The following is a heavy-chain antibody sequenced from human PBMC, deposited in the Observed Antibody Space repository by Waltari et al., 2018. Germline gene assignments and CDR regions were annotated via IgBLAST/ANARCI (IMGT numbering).Heavy chain of an antibody. D-gene: IGHD4-17*01. CDR1: GGTFSSYA. V-gene: IGHV1-69*12. J-gene: IGHJ4*02. Sequence: QVQLVQSGAEVKKPGSSVQVSCKASGGTFSSYACIWVRQAPGQGLEWMGGIIPIFGTANYAQKCQGRVTITADESTSTAYMELSSLRSEDTAVYYCANGGDYGGSFDYWGQGTLVTVSS. CDR3: ANGGDYGGSFDY. CDR2: IIPIFGTA.